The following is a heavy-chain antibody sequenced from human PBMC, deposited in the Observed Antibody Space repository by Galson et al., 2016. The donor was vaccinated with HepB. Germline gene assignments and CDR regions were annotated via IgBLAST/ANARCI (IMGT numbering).Heavy chain of an antibody. V-gene: IGHV3-66*01. Sequence: SLRLSCAASGFTFGDYAMSWVRQAPGKGLEWVSLICSGGSTYYADSVKGRYIISRDSSRNTLDLQMNSLRVEDTALYYCASSPSAGYWGQGKLVIVSS. CDR1: GFTFGDYA. J-gene: IGHJ4*02. CDR3: ASSPSAGY. CDR2: ICSGGST.